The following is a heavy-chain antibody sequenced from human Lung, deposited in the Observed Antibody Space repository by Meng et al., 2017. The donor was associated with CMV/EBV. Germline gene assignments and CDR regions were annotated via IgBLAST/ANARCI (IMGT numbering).Heavy chain of an antibody. Sequence: GGSLRLXCAASGFTFSSYAMHWVRQAPGKGLEWVAVISYDGSNKYYADSVKGRFTISRDNYKKTLYLQMNSLRAEDTAVYYCARDRKDGDYASGAFDIWGPGKXV. J-gene: IGHJ3*02. V-gene: IGHV3-30*04. CDR2: ISYDGSNK. CDR3: ARDRKDGDYASGAFDI. CDR1: GFTFSSYA. D-gene: IGHD4-17*01.